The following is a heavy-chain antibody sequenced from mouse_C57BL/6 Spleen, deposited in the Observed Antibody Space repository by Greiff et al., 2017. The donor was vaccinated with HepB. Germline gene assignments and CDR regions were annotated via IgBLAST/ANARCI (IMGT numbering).Heavy chain of an antibody. CDR3: VTSRYWYIDV. CDR2: IYPGDGDT. D-gene: IGHD2-12*01. J-gene: IGHJ1*03. CDR1: GYAFSSSW. Sequence: QVQLKQSGPEQVKPGASEKISCKASGYAFSSSWLNWVKPRPGKGLEWIGRIYPGDGDTNYNGKFKGKATLTADKSSSTAYMQLSSLTSEDSAVYFCVTSRYWYIDVWGTGTTVSVSS. V-gene: IGHV1-82*01.